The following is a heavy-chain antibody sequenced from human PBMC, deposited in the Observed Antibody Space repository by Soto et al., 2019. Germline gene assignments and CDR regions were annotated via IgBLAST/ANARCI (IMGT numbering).Heavy chain of an antibody. V-gene: IGHV1-2*02. J-gene: IGHJ5*02. CDR2: SKPNSGST. CDR3: ARGGSTILDPQP. D-gene: IGHD3-3*01. CDR1: GYTFTGYF. Sequence: GVLVKVSSKASGYTFTGYFIHWVQQAHRQGLGWVGYSKPNSGSTQSAQRFQVRVTLTSETSIRTACTGLSLLRSHDTAVYYRARGGSTILDPQPWGRGSQVTV.